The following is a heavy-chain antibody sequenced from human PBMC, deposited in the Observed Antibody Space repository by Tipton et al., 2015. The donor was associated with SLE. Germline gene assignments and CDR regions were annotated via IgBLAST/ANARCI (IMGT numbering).Heavy chain of an antibody. CDR2: IGFDGSNT. Sequence: GSLRLSCAASGFTFSSYAMHWVRQAPGKGLEWVAFIGFDGSNTYFADSVKGRFNISRDNFKATLYLQMNSLRGEDTAVYYCAKDMRWLQSYYFDYWGQGTLVTVSS. CDR1: GFTFSSYA. V-gene: IGHV3-30*02. D-gene: IGHD5-24*01. CDR3: AKDMRWLQSYYFDY. J-gene: IGHJ4*02.